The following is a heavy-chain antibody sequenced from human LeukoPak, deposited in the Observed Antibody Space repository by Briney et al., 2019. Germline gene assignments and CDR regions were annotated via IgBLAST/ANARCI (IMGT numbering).Heavy chain of an antibody. J-gene: IGHJ4*02. Sequence: SETLSLTCTVSGGSISSSSYYWGWIRQPPGKGLEWIGSIYYSGSTYYNPSLKSRVTISVDTSKNQFSLKLSSVTAADTAVYYCARLSYYGSGSYIRGGPDYWGQGTLVTVSS. D-gene: IGHD3-10*01. CDR3: ARLSYYGSGSYIRGGPDY. V-gene: IGHV4-39*07. CDR2: IYYSGST. CDR1: GGSISSSSYY.